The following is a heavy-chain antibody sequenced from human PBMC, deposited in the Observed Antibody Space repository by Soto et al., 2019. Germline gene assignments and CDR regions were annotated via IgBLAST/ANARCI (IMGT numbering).Heavy chain of an antibody. D-gene: IGHD2-2*01. CDR1: GGSISSGGYY. J-gene: IGHJ4*02. V-gene: IGHV4-31*03. CDR2: IYYSGST. CDR3: ARSGTSPTQLDY. Sequence: QVQLQESGPGLVKPSQTLSLTCTVSGGSISSGGYYWSWIRQHPGKGLEWIGYIYYSGSTYYNPSLKSRVTISVDTSKNQFSLKLSSMTAADTAVYYCARSGTSPTQLDYWGQGTLVTVSS.